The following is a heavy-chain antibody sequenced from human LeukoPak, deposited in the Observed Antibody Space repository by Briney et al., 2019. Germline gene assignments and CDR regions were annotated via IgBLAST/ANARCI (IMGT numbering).Heavy chain of an antibody. CDR3: ARGLCSGGSCQPGNWFDP. CDR2: INHSGST. V-gene: IGHV4-34*01. CDR1: GGSFSGYY. Sequence: PSETLSLTCAVYGGSFSGYYWSWIRQPPGKGLEWIGEINHSGSTNYNPSLKSRVTISVDTSKNQFSLKLSSVTAADTAVYYCARGLCSGGSCQPGNWFDPWGQGTLVTVSS. J-gene: IGHJ5*02. D-gene: IGHD2-15*01.